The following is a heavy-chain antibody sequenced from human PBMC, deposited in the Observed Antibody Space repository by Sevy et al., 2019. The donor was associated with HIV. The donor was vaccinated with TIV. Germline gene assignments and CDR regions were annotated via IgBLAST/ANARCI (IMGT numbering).Heavy chain of an antibody. CDR1: GFTFSSYG. Sequence: GGSLRLSCAASGFTFSSYGMHWVRQAPGKGLEWVAVISYDGSNKYYADSVKGRFTISRDNSKNTLYLQMNSPRAEDTAVYYCAKEKRKGSSSWYFGWFDPWGQGTLVTVSS. CDR3: AKEKRKGSSSWYFGWFDP. J-gene: IGHJ5*02. CDR2: ISYDGSNK. D-gene: IGHD6-13*01. V-gene: IGHV3-30*18.